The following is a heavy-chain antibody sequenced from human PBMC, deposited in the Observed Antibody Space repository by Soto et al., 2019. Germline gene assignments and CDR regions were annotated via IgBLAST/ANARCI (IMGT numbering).Heavy chain of an antibody. CDR2: IYSGGST. V-gene: IGHV3-53*01. CDR1: GFTVSSNY. CDR3: ARDAPNWDAFDI. Sequence: GESLKISCAASGFTVSSNYMSWVRQAPGKGLEWVSVIYSGGSTYYADSVKGRFTISRDNSKNTLYLQMNSLRAEDTAVYYCARDAPNWDAFDIWGQGTMVTVSS. D-gene: IGHD7-27*01. J-gene: IGHJ3*02.